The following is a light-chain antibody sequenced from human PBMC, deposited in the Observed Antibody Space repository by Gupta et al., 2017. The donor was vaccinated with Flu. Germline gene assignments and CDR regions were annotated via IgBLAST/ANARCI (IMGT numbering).Light chain of an antibody. CDR3: SSYRKSNTVVV. CDR1: SSDVGGYDY. CDR2: EVS. V-gene: IGLV2-14*01. Sequence: IYCTGTSSDVGGYDYVSWYQKHPGKAPELMSWEVSRRPSGISDRFSGSKSGNTASLTITGRLAEDEAYYYCSSYRKSNTVVVFGGGTKLTVL. J-gene: IGLJ2*01.